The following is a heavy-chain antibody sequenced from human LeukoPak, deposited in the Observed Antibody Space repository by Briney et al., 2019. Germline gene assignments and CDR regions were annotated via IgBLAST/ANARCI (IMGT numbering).Heavy chain of an antibody. D-gene: IGHD3-16*01. CDR1: GGSISSYY. CDR3: ARESGSYLWRSWLNP. CDR2: IYNSGNT. V-gene: IGHV4-59*01. Sequence: SETLSLTCTVSGGSISSYYWTWIRQPPGKGLEWIGNIYNSGNTNYNPSLKSRVTISVDTSRNQFSLKLNSVTAADTAVYYCARESGSYLWRSWLNPWGQGTLVTVSS. J-gene: IGHJ5*02.